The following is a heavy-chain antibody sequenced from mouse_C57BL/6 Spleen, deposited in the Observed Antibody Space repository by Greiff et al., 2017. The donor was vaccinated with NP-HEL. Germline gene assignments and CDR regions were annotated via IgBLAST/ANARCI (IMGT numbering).Heavy chain of an antibody. Sequence: QVQLQQSGPELVKPGASVKISCKASGYAFSSSWMNWVKQRPGKGLEWIGRIYPGDGDTNYNGKFKGKATLTADKSSSTAYMQLSSLTSEDSAVYFCARERYAMDYWGQGTSVTVSS. V-gene: IGHV1-82*01. CDR2: IYPGDGDT. J-gene: IGHJ4*01. CDR3: ARERYAMDY. CDR1: GYAFSSSW.